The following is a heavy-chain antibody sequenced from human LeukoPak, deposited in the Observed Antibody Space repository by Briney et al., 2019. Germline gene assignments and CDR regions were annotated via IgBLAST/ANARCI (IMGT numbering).Heavy chain of an antibody. CDR2: ISGSGGST. Sequence: GGSLRLSCAASGSTFSSYAMSWVRQAPGKGLEWVSAISGSGGSTYYADSVKGRFTLSRDNSKNTLYLQMNSLRAEDTAVYYCARVEYSSSPPFDYWGQGTLVTVSS. CDR3: ARVEYSSSPPFDY. CDR1: GSTFSSYA. J-gene: IGHJ4*02. D-gene: IGHD6-6*01. V-gene: IGHV3-23*01.